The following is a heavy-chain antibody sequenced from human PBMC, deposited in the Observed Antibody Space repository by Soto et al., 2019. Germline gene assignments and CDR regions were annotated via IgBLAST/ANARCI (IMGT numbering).Heavy chain of an antibody. CDR3: ARLNRDYYYYGMDV. CDR1: GDPISSSKW. Sequence: ETLSLTCAVSGDPISSSKWWTWVRQTPGKGLEWIGKIDQNGITNYNPSLESRVTILKDNSKNQLSLKLTSVTAVDSAVYYCARLNRDYYYYGMDVWGQGATVTVSS. V-gene: IGHV4-4*02. J-gene: IGHJ6*02. CDR2: IDQNGIT.